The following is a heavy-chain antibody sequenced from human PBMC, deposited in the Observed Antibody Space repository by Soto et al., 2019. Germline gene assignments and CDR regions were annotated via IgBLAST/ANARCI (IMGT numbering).Heavy chain of an antibody. V-gene: IGHV3-74*01. D-gene: IGHD2-8*02. CDR2: IKGDGSRT. J-gene: IGHJ5*02. Sequence: PGGSLRLSCAASGFTFGSDWMYWFRQVPGKGPEWVSRIKGDGSRTSYADFVRGRFVISRDNARNILFLQMNSLTVEDTALYYCARDPSLVAPIRFDPWGQGTLVTVSS. CDR3: ARDPSLVAPIRFDP. CDR1: GFTFGSDW.